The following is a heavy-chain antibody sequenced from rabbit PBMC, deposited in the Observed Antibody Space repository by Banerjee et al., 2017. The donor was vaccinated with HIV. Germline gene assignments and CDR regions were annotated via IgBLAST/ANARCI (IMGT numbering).Heavy chain of an antibody. D-gene: IGHD4-1*01. V-gene: IGHV1S43*01. Sequence: QEQLVESGGGLVQPEGSLTLTCTASGFSFSTTYYMCWVRQAPGKGLELIACIYTDSDGTWYASWVNGRFPITSHNAQNTLYLQLNSLTAADTATYFCARDLAGVTGWNFGLWGQGTLVTVS. CDR1: GFSFSTTYY. J-gene: IGHJ3*01. CDR2: IYTDSDGT. CDR3: ARDLAGVTGWNFGL.